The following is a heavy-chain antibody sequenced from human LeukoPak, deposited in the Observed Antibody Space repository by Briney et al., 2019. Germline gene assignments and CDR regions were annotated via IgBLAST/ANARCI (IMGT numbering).Heavy chain of an antibody. D-gene: IGHD2-2*01. CDR3: ATSEVRYYFDY. Sequence: PSETLSLTCAVYGGPFSGYYWSWIRQPPGKGLEWIGEINHSGSTNYNPSLKSRVTISVDTSKNQFSLKLSSVTAADTAVYYCATSEVRYYFDYWGQGTLVTVSS. CDR2: INHSGST. V-gene: IGHV4-34*01. J-gene: IGHJ4*02. CDR1: GGPFSGYY.